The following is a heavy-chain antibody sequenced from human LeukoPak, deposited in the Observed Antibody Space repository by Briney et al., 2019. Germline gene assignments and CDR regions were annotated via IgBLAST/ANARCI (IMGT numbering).Heavy chain of an antibody. J-gene: IGHJ3*02. V-gene: IGHV3-23*01. CDR2: ISGRGGST. CDR1: GLTFSSYA. CDR3: AKPYYYDSSGYEHDAFDI. D-gene: IGHD3-22*01. Sequence: GGSLTLSCAASGLTFSSYAKRGLRQARGEGLEGVSAISGRGGSTYYGDSVKGRFTISRDNSKNTLYLQMNSLRAEDTAVYYCAKPYYYDSSGYEHDAFDIWGQGTMVTVSS.